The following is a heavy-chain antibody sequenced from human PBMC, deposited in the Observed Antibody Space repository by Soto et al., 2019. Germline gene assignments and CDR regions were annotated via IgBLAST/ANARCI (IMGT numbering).Heavy chain of an antibody. Sequence: EVQLVESGGGLVQPGGSLRLSCAASGFTFSSYNMNWVRQAPGKGLEWISYISSSRGAMIYADSVKGRFTISRDNAKSSLYLQMNSLRAEDTAVYYCAREDFGVVIYYYDMDVWGKGTTVTVSS. V-gene: IGHV3-48*01. CDR1: GFTFSSYN. D-gene: IGHD3-3*01. CDR3: AREDFGVVIYYYDMDV. J-gene: IGHJ6*03. CDR2: ISSSRGAM.